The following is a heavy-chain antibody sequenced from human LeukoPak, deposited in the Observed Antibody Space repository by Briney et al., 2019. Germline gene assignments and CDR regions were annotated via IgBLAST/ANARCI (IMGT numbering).Heavy chain of an antibody. CDR2: ISWNSGSI. V-gene: IGHV3-9*01. Sequence: GGSLRLSCAASGFTFDDYAMHWVRQAPGKGLEWVSGISWNSGSIGYADSVKGRFTISRDNSKNTLYLQMNSLRAEDTAVYYCAKYYYGSSAKIRGWAFDIWGQGTMVTVSS. J-gene: IGHJ3*02. CDR1: GFTFDDYA. D-gene: IGHD3-22*01. CDR3: AKYYYGSSAKIRGWAFDI.